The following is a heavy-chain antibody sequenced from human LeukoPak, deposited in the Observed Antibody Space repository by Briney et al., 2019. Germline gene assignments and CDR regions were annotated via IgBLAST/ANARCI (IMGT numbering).Heavy chain of an antibody. CDR1: GFTFYTYA. CDR2: ISYSGDNT. CDR3: ARDYDFWSGYFFDY. V-gene: IGHV3-23*01. Sequence: GGSLRLSCAASGFTFYTYAMTWVRQAPGKGLEWVSSISYSGDNTDYADSVKGRLIISRDNSKNSLYLQMNSLRAEDTAVYYCARDYDFWSGYFFDYWGQGTLVTVSS. D-gene: IGHD3-3*01. J-gene: IGHJ4*02.